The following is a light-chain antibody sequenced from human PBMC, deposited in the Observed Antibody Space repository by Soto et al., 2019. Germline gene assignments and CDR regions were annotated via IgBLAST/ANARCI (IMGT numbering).Light chain of an antibody. Sequence: EIVMTQSPATLSVSPGERATLSCRASQSVSSFLAWYQQKPGQAPRLLIYGASTRATGIPARFSGSGSGTDFTLTISNLEPEDFAVYYCQQHSHWPPWTFGQGTRLEIK. CDR3: QQHSHWPPWT. J-gene: IGKJ5*01. CDR1: QSVSSF. V-gene: IGKV3-15*01. CDR2: GAS.